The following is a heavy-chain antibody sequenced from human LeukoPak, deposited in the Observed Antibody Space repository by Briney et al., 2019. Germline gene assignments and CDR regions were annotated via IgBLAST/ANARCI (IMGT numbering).Heavy chain of an antibody. V-gene: IGHV1-18*01. D-gene: IGHD6-13*01. CDR2: ISAYNGNT. CDR3: ARGTAAGDYGMDV. Sequence: ASVKVSCKASGYTFTSYGISWVRQAPGQGLEWMGWISAYNGNTNYAQKLQGRVTMTTDTSTSTAYTELRSLSSDDTAVYYCARGTAAGDYGMDVWGQGTTVTVSS. CDR1: GYTFTSYG. J-gene: IGHJ6*02.